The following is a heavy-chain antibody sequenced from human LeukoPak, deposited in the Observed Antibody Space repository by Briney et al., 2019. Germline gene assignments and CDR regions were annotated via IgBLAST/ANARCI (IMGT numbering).Heavy chain of an antibody. V-gene: IGHV3-23*01. D-gene: IGHD1-20*01. J-gene: IGHJ5*02. CDR2: ISGSGGST. CDR1: GFTFSSYA. CDR3: ARQPIPGTNGLDP. Sequence: GGSLRLSCAASGFTFSSYAMSWVRQAPGKGLEWVSAISGSGGSTCYADPVKGRFTISRDNSKSTLYLQMSSLRAEDTAMYFCARQPIPGTNGLDPWGQGILVTVSS.